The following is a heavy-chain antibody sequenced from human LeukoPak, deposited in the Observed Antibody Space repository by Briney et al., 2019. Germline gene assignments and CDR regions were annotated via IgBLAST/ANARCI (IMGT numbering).Heavy chain of an antibody. CDR3: AREDWNYGYNWFDP. D-gene: IGHD1-7*01. V-gene: IGHV4-59*01. CDR2: IYYSGST. J-gene: IGHJ5*02. Sequence: SETLSLTCTISGGSISSYYWSWIRQPPGKGLEWIGYIYYSGSTNYNPSLKSRVTISVDTSKNQFSLKLSSVTAADTAVYYCAREDWNYGYNWFDPWGQGTLVTVSS. CDR1: GGSISSYY.